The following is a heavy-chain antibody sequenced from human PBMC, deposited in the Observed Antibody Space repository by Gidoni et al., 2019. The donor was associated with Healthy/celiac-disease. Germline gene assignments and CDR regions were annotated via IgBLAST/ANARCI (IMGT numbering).Heavy chain of an antibody. J-gene: IGHJ4*02. CDR3: ARAPLVGFGELPNPADYFDY. CDR2: IRRSSSYI. CDR1: GFTFSSYS. V-gene: IGHV3-21*01. D-gene: IGHD3-10*01. Sequence: EVQLVESGGGLVKPGGSLRLSCAASGFTFSSYSMNWVRQAPGKGLEWFTSIRRSSSYIYYADSGKGRFTISRDNAKNSLYLQMNSLRAEDTAVYYCARAPLVGFGELPNPADYFDYWGQGTLVTVSS.